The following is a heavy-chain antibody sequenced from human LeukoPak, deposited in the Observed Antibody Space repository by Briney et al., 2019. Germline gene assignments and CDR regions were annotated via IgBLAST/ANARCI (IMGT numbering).Heavy chain of an antibody. CDR3: TSVVVTAIPNYYYGMDV. CDR2: IRSKAYGGTT. J-gene: IGHJ6*02. D-gene: IGHD2-21*02. Sequence: PGGSLRLSCTASGFTFGDYAMSWVRQAPGKGLEWVGFIRSKAYGGTTEYAASVKGRFTISRDDSKSIAYLQMNSLKTEDTAVYYCTSVVVTAIPNYYYGMDVWGQGTTVTVSS. CDR1: GFTFGDYA. V-gene: IGHV3-49*04.